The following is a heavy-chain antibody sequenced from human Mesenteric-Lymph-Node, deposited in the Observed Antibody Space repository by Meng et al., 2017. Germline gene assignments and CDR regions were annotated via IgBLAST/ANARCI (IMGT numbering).Heavy chain of an antibody. CDR2: MNPNSGNT. Sequence: ASVKVSCKASGYTFTSYDINWVRQATGQGLEWMGWMNPNSGNTGYAQKFQGRVTITRNTSISTAYMELSSLRSEDTAVYYCARDQRSVSVTMIVVVITGGLDYWGQGTLVPSPQ. V-gene: IGHV1-8*03. CDR1: GYTFTSYD. CDR3: ARDQRSVSVTMIVVVITGGLDY. J-gene: IGHJ4*02. D-gene: IGHD3-22*01.